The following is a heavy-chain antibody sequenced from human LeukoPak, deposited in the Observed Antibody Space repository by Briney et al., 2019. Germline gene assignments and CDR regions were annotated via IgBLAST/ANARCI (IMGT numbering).Heavy chain of an antibody. CDR2: IYPGDPDT. J-gene: IGHJ6*02. CDR3: ARTSSFSTFYYYYGMDV. Sequence: GESLKISCKGSGYSFTSYWIGWVRQMPGKGLEWMGIIYPGDPDTRYSPSFQGQVTISANKSISTAYLQWSSLKASDTAMYYCARTSSFSTFYYYYGMDVWGQGTTVTVSS. V-gene: IGHV5-51*01. CDR1: GYSFTSYW. D-gene: IGHD6-13*01.